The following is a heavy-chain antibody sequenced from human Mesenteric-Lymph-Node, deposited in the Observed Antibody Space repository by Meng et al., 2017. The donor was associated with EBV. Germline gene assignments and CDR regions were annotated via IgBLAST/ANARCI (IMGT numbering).Heavy chain of an antibody. Sequence: QVPLQESGPGLVKPSGTLSLTCAVSSGSISNSNWWSWGRQPPGKGLQWIGEIFHSGGTNYNPSLKSRVTISVDKSKNQFSLKVNSLTAADTAVYYCARITFGGAIGDWGQGTLVTSPQ. J-gene: IGHJ4*02. CDR1: SGSISNSNW. CDR3: ARITFGGAIGD. V-gene: IGHV4-4*02. CDR2: IFHSGGT. D-gene: IGHD3-16*02.